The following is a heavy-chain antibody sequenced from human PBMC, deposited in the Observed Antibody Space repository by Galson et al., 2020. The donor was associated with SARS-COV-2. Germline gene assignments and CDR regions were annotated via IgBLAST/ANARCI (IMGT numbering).Heavy chain of an antibody. J-gene: IGHJ4*02. V-gene: IGHV3-30-3*01. CDR2: ISYAGSNK. D-gene: IGHD2-15*01. CDR1: GFTFSSYA. CDR3: ARETGYCSGGSCYSIGYFDY. Sequence: GGSLRPSCAAPGFTFSSYAMHWVRQAPGKGLELVAVISYAGSNKYYADSVKGRFTISRDNSKNTLYLQMNSLRAEDTAVYYCARETGYCSGGSCYSIGYFDYWGQGTLVTVSS.